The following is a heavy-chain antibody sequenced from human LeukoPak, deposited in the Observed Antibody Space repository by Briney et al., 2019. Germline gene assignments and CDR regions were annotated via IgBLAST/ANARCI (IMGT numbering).Heavy chain of an antibody. CDR3: ARAGRNFDY. CDR1: GFTFSSYE. V-gene: IGHV3-48*03. CDR2: ISTSVSTI. Sequence: PGGSLRLSCAASGFTFSSYEMNWVRQAPGKGLEWVSYISTSVSTIYYADSVKGRFTISGDNAKNSLYLQMNSLRAEDTAVYYCARAGRNFDYWGQGTLVTVSS. J-gene: IGHJ4*02. D-gene: IGHD1-26*01.